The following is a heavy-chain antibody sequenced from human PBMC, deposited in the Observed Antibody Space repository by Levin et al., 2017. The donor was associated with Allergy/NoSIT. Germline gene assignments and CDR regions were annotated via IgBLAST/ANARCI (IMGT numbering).Heavy chain of an antibody. CDR3: VRPVNRGFHP. V-gene: IGHV4-39*01. CDR1: GDSVHNPSHC. D-gene: IGHD1-14*01. CDR2: IYYSGTT. Sequence: SPTLSLPCTVSGDSVHNPSHCWGWLRQPPGKAPEWIGSIYYSGTTYYNPSLKSRVSISVDKSKNQFSLQLSSVTAADTAVYYCVRPVNRGFHPWGQGTLVTVFS. J-gene: IGHJ5*02.